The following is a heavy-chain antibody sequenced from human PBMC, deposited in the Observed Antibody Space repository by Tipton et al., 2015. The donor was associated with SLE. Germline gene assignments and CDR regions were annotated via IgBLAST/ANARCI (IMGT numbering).Heavy chain of an antibody. CDR3: ATFSSSRSEAFDI. D-gene: IGHD6-13*01. CDR2: INHSGST. J-gene: IGHJ3*02. V-gene: IGHV4-34*01. Sequence: TLSLTCAVYGGSFSGYYWSWIRQPPGKGLEWIGEINHSGSTNYNPSLKSRVTISVDTSKNQFSLKLSSVTAADTAVYYCATFSSSRSEAFDIWGQGTMVTVSS. CDR1: GGSFSGYY.